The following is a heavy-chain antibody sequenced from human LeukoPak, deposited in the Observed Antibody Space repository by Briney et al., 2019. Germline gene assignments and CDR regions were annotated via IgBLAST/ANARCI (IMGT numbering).Heavy chain of an antibody. J-gene: IGHJ5*02. CDR1: GYTFTSYG. CDR2: ISGYNGYT. Sequence: ASVKVSCKASGYTFTSYGIRWVRQAPGQGLEWMGWISGYNGYTHYAHNLQGRVTMTTDTSTSTAYMELRSLRSDDTAVYYCARDEARYSSGYYPNWFDPWGQGTLVTVSS. V-gene: IGHV1-18*01. D-gene: IGHD3-22*01. CDR3: ARDEARYSSGYYPNWFDP.